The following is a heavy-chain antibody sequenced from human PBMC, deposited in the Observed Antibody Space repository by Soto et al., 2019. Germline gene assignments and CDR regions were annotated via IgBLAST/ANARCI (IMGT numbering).Heavy chain of an antibody. V-gene: IGHV5-10-1*01. CDR2: IDPRDSYT. Sequence: RISKKHGKGLEWMGRIDPRDSYTNYSPSFQGHVTISVDKSDNTSYLQWSSLRAEDTAVYYCARGIPRGYSYGSYYFDYLVQGSLVT. D-gene: IGHD5-18*01. CDR3: ARGIPRGYSYGSYYFDY. J-gene: IGHJ4*02.